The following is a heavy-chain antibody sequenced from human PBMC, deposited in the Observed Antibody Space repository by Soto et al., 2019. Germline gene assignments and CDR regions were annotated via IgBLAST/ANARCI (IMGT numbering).Heavy chain of an antibody. CDR1: GGSISSGGYY. CDR2: IYYSGST. J-gene: IGHJ5*02. Sequence: SQTLSLTCTVSGGSISSGGYYWSWIRQHPGKGLEWIGYIYYSGSTYYNPSLKSRVTISVDTSKNQFSLKLSSVTAADTAVYYCATRYRVIVVVPAAIRGPWFDPWGQGTQVTVSS. D-gene: IGHD2-2*01. V-gene: IGHV4-31*03. CDR3: ATRYRVIVVVPAAIRGPWFDP.